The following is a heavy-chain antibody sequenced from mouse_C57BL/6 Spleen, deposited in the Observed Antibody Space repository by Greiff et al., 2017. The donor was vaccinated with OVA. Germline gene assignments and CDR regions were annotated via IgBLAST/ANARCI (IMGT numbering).Heavy chain of an antibody. D-gene: IGHD1-1*01. CDR2: INPSTGGT. V-gene: IGHV1-42*01. Sequence: EVQLQQSGPELVKPGASVKISCKASGYSFTGYYMNWVKQSPEKSLEWIGEINPSTGGTTYNQKFKAKATLTVDKSSSTAYMQLKSLTSEDSAVYYCARHKITTGGYWYFDVWGTGTTVTVSS. CDR1: GYSFTGYY. J-gene: IGHJ1*03. CDR3: ARHKITTGGYWYFDV.